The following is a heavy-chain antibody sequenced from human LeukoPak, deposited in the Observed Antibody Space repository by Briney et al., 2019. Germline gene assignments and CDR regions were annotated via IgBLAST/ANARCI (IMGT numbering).Heavy chain of an antibody. V-gene: IGHV4-31*03. D-gene: IGHD3-22*01. J-gene: IGHJ4*02. Sequence: PSQTLSLTCTVSGGSISSGGYYWSWIRQHPGKGLEWIGYIYYSGSTYYNPSLKSRVTISVDTSKNQFSLKLSSVTAADTAVYYCARAPIVVVKSTVEYYLDYWGQGTLVTVSS. CDR1: GGSISSGGYY. CDR2: IYYSGST. CDR3: ARAPIVVVKSTVEYYLDY.